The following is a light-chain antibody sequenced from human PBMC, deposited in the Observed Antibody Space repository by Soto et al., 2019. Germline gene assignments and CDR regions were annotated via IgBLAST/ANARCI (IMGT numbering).Light chain of an antibody. Sequence: QSALTQPASVSVSHGQSITFSCTEPRGNIGGSNYVSWYRHHPGKAPKLMIYEVSKRPSGVSNRFSGSKSGNTASLTISGLQAEDEADYYCSSYTSSSTDVFGTGTKVTVL. V-gene: IGLV2-14*01. CDR1: RGNIGGSNY. CDR2: EVS. J-gene: IGLJ1*01. CDR3: SSYTSSSTDV.